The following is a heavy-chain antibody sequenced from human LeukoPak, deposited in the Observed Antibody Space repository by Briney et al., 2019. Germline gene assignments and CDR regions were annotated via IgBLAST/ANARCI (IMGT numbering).Heavy chain of an antibody. CDR3: AGGSGSYDY. Sequence: GGSLRLSCAASGFTFDDYATHWVRQAPGKGLEWVSGISWNSGSIGYADSVKGRFTISRDNAKNSLYLQVNSLRAEDTALYYCAGGSGSYDYWGQGTLVTVSS. D-gene: IGHD3-10*01. V-gene: IGHV3-9*01. CDR2: ISWNSGSI. CDR1: GFTFDDYA. J-gene: IGHJ4*02.